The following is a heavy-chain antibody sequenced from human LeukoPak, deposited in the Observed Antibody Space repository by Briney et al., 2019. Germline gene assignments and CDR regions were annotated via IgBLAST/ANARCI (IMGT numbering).Heavy chain of an antibody. CDR2: IYYSGST. Sequence: SDTLSLTCTVSGGSISSYYWSWIRQPPGKGLEWIGYIYYSGSTNYNPSLKSRVTISVDTSKNQFSLKLSSVTAADTAVYYCARLMQATGAFDIWGQGTMVTVSS. J-gene: IGHJ3*02. V-gene: IGHV4-59*08. CDR1: GGSISSYY. CDR3: ARLMQATGAFDI.